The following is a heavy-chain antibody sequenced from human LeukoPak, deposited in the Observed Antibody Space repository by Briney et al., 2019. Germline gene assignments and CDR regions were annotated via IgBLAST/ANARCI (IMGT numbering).Heavy chain of an antibody. D-gene: IGHD2-15*01. CDR1: GYTFTDYY. Sequence: ASVKVSCKASGYTFTDYYIHWVRQAPGQGLEWMGWINPNSGDTNYAQKLQGRVTMTTDTSTSTACMELRSLRSDDTAVYYCARELGYCSGGSCYEYGYWGQGTLVTVSS. V-gene: IGHV1-18*01. CDR2: INPNSGDT. J-gene: IGHJ4*02. CDR3: ARELGYCSGGSCYEYGY.